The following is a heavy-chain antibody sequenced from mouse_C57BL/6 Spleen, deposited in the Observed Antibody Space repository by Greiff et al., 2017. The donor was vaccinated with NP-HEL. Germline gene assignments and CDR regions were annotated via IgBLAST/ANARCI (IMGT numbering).Heavy chain of an antibody. V-gene: IGHV1-52*01. D-gene: IGHD1-1*01. Sequence: VQLQQPGAELVRPGSSVKLSCKASGYTFTSYWMHWVKQRPIQGLEWIGNIDPSDSEPHYNQKFKDKATLTVDKSSSTAYMQLSSLTSEDSAVYYCARGDGSSYWYFDVWGTGTTVTVSS. CDR3: ARGDGSSYWYFDV. J-gene: IGHJ1*03. CDR2: IDPSDSEP. CDR1: GYTFTSYW.